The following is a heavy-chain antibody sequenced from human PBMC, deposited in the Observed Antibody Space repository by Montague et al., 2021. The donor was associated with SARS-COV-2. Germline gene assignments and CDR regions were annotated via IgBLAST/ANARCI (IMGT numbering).Heavy chain of an antibody. Sequence: SETLSLTCAVYGGSFSGYYWCWIRQPPGKGLEWIGEINHSGSTNYNPSLKSRVTISVDTSKSQFSLNMSSVTAADTAVYYCARVRAVPAALGIFTLGRSYDGMDVWGQGTTVTVSS. V-gene: IGHV4-34*01. CDR1: GGSFSGYY. CDR2: INHSGST. J-gene: IGHJ6*02. CDR3: ARVRAVPAALGIFTLGRSYDGMDV. D-gene: IGHD2-2*01.